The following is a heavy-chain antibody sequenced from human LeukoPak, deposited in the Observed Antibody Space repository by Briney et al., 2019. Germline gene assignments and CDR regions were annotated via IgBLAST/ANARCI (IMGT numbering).Heavy chain of an antibody. CDR2: ISGSGGST. CDR3: AKYGLGSGIQVWGDFGMDV. CDR1: GFTFSSYG. V-gene: IGHV3-23*01. Sequence: QPGGSLRLSCAASGFTFSSYGMSWVRQAPGKGLEWVSAISGSGGSTYYADSVKGRFTISSDNSKNTLYLQMNSLRAEDTAVYYCAKYGLGSGIQVWGDFGMDVWGQGTTVTVSS. D-gene: IGHD5-18*01. J-gene: IGHJ6*02.